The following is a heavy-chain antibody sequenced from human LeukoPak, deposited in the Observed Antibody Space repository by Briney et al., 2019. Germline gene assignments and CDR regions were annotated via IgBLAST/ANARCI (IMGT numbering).Heavy chain of an antibody. V-gene: IGHV3-30*18. CDR2: ISYDGSNK. Sequence: PGGSLRLSCAASGFTFSSYGMHWVRQAPGKGLEWVAVISYDGSNKYYADSVKGRFTISRDNSKNTLYLQMNSLRAEDTAVYYCAKGIGVQGLATDYWGQGTLVTVSS. J-gene: IGHJ4*02. CDR1: GFTFSSYG. D-gene: IGHD3-3*01. CDR3: AKGIGVQGLATDY.